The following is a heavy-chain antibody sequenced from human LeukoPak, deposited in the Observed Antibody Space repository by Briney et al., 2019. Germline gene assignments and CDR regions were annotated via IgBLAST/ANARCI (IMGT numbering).Heavy chain of an antibody. Sequence: GGSLRLSCAASGFSFSTYGMNWVRQAPGKGLEWVSAISGSGGSTYYADSVKGRFTISRDNSKNTLYLQMNSLRAEDTAVYYCAKRVAANNVVPFDYWGQGTLVTVSS. J-gene: IGHJ4*02. CDR1: GFSFSTYG. V-gene: IGHV3-23*01. CDR3: AKRVAANNVVPFDY. D-gene: IGHD2-15*01. CDR2: ISGSGGST.